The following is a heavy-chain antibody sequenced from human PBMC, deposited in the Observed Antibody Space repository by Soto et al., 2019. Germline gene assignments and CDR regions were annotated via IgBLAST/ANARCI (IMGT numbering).Heavy chain of an antibody. CDR1: GYSFTSYW. J-gene: IGHJ6*02. CDR2: IDPSDSYT. CDR3: ASNVGPMTTSFYYYYGMDV. V-gene: IGHV5-10-1*01. Sequence: PGESLKISCKGSGYSFTSYWISWVRQMPGKGLEWMGRIDPSDSYTNYSPSFQGHVTISADKSISTAYLQWSSLKAPDTAMYYCASNVGPMTTSFYYYYGMDVWGQGTTVTVSS. D-gene: IGHD3-16*01.